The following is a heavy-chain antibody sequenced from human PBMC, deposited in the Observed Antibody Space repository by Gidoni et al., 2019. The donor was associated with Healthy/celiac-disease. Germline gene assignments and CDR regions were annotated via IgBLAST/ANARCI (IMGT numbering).Heavy chain of an antibody. CDR3: AKIPRGPVVPGY. CDR1: GFTFSSYA. CDR2: ISGSGGST. J-gene: IGHJ4*02. Sequence: EVQLLESGGGLVQPGGSLRLSCAASGFTFSSYAMSWVRQAPGKGLEWVSAISGSGGSTYYADSVKGRFTISRDNSKNTLYLQMNSRRAEDTAVYYCAKIPRGPVVPGYWGQGTLVTVSS. V-gene: IGHV3-23*01. D-gene: IGHD3-10*01.